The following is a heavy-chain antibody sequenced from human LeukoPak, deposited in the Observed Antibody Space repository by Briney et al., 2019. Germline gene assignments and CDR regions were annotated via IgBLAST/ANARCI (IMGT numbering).Heavy chain of an antibody. V-gene: IGHV4-34*01. Sequence: SETLSLTCAVYGGSFSGYYWSWIRQPPGKGLEWIGEINHSGSTNYNPSLKSRVTISVDTSKNQFSLKLSSVTAADTAVYYCARVGSYTAMVKSMVIPYYYYMDVWGKGTTVTVSS. J-gene: IGHJ6*03. CDR1: GGSFSGYY. CDR2: INHSGST. D-gene: IGHD5-18*01. CDR3: ARVGSYTAMVKSMVIPYYYYMDV.